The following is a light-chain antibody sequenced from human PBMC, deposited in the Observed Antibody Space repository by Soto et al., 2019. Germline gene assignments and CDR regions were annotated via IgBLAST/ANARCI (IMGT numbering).Light chain of an antibody. Sequence: QSALTQPRSVSGSPGQSVTISCTGTSSDVGGYNYVSWYQQHPGKVPKLMIYDVSKRPSGVPDRFSGSKSGNTASLTISGLQAEDEADYYCCSYAGNYILYVFGTGTRSPS. J-gene: IGLJ1*01. CDR1: SSDVGGYNY. V-gene: IGLV2-11*01. CDR3: CSYAGNYILYV. CDR2: DVS.